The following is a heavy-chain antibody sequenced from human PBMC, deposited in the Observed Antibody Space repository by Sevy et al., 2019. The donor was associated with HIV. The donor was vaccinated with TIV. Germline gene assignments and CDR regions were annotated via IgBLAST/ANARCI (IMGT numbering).Heavy chain of an antibody. CDR1: GFTFNFFS. D-gene: IGHD1-1*01. CDR3: ALERLSNAVAEYFRN. CDR2: ISFDGSNE. V-gene: IGHV3-30-3*01. Sequence: GGSLRLSCAASGFTFNFFSMHWVRQAPGKGLEWVATISFDGSNEHYADSVKGRFTISRHNSKNSLFLQMNSLRADDSAVYYCALERLSNAVAEYFRNWGQGTLVTVSS. J-gene: IGHJ1*01.